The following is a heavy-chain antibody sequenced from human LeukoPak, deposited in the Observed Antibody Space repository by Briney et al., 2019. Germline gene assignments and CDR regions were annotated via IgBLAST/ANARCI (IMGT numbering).Heavy chain of an antibody. CDR3: ARVFDSGSQAYFYYMDV. D-gene: IGHD3-10*01. CDR2: IYTSGST. CDR1: GGSISSYY. V-gene: IGHV4-4*07. Sequence: SETLSLTCTVPGGSISSYYWSWIRQPAGKGLEWIGRIYTSGSTNYNPSLKSRVTISVDTSKNQLSLKVSSVTAADTAVYYCARVFDSGSQAYFYYMDVWGKGTTVTISS. J-gene: IGHJ6*03.